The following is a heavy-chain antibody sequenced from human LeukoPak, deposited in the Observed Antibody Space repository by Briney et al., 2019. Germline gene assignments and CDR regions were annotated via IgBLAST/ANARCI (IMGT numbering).Heavy chain of an antibody. CDR2: INHSENT. CDR1: GGSFSGYY. Sequence: SETLSLTCAVYGGSFSGYYWSWIRQPPGKGLEWIGEINHSENTIHNPSLKSRVTMSVDTSKNQFSLKLSSVTAADTAVYYCARGETYYYDTRGYFIFDYWGQGTLVTVSS. D-gene: IGHD3-22*01. CDR3: ARGETYYYDTRGYFIFDY. J-gene: IGHJ4*02. V-gene: IGHV4-34*01.